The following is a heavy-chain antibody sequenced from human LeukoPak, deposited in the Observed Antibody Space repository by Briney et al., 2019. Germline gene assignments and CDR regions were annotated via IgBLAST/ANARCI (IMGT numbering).Heavy chain of an antibody. V-gene: IGHV3-33*01. CDR2: IYYDGSNK. J-gene: IGHJ4*02. D-gene: IGHD4-17*01. Sequence: GRSLRLSCAASGFTFSNYGMHWVRQAPGKGLEWVAVIYYDGSNKYYADSVKGRFTISRDNSKNTLFLQMNSLRAEDTAVYYCARRGESASYGDYRFDYWGQGTLVTVSS. CDR3: ARRGESASYGDYRFDY. CDR1: GFTFSNYG.